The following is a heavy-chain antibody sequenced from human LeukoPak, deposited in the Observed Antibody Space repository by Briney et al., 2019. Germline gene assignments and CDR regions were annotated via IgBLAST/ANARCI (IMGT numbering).Heavy chain of an antibody. D-gene: IGHD1-26*01. Sequence: PSGTLSLTCGVSGGSISGTNWWSWVRQPPGQGLEWIGEISLRSLTNYNPSPRSRLTMSLDESKNQVSLNLTSVTAADTAVYYCSRESGPFSPFGFWGQGTLVSVHS. J-gene: IGHJ4*02. CDR3: SRESGPFSPFGF. V-gene: IGHV4-4*02. CDR2: ISLRSLT. CDR1: GGSISGTNW.